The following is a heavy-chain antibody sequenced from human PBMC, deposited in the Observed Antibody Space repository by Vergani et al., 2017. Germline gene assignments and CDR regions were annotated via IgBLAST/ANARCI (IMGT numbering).Heavy chain of an antibody. CDR3: AKETEDDTVEAPAAIQGTFDN. CDR1: GLTFSNYA. J-gene: IGHJ4*02. Sequence: QVQLVESGGGLVQPGRSLRLSCAASGLTFSNYAMHWVRQAPGKGLEWVAFIWSDGSKKYYGDSVRGRFTISRDNSKNTLYLQMNSLRAEDTAVYYCAKETEDDTVEAPAAIQGTFDNWGQGTLVSVSS. CDR2: IWSDGSKK. V-gene: IGHV3-33*06. D-gene: IGHD2-2*02.